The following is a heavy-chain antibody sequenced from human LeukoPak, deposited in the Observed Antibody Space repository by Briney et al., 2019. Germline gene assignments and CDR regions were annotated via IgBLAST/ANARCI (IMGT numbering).Heavy chain of an antibody. CDR3: ASWFGELFGNNWFDP. CDR1: GGSFSGYY. V-gene: IGHV4-34*01. CDR2: INHSGST. Sequence: NPSETLSLTCAVYGGSFSGYYWSWIRQPPEKGLEWIGEINHSGSTNYNPSLKSRVTISVDTSKNQFSLKLSSVTAADTAVYYCASWFGELFGNNWFDPWGQGTLVTVSS. J-gene: IGHJ5*02. D-gene: IGHD3-10*01.